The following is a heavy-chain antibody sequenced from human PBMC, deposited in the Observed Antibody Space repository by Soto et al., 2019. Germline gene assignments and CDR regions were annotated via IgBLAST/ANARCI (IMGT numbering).Heavy chain of an antibody. J-gene: IGHJ5*02. CDR3: GRTATVTTSGFDP. D-gene: IGHD4-17*01. Sequence: SVKVSCKASGGTFSSYTISWVRQAPGQGLEWMGRIIPILGIANYAQKFQGRVTITADKSTSTAYMELSSLRSEDTAVYYCGRTATVTTSGFDPWGQGTLVTVSS. CDR2: IIPILGIA. V-gene: IGHV1-69*02. CDR1: GGTFSSYT.